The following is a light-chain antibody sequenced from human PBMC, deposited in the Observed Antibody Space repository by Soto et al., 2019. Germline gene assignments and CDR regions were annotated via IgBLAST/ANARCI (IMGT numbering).Light chain of an antibody. Sequence: QSVLTQPASVSGSPGQSITISCTGTSSDVGGYNSVSWYQRHPGKVPKLMIYEVSYRPSGVSNRFSGSKSANTASLTISGLQAEDEADYYCSSFRSGTTLFGTGTKVTVL. V-gene: IGLV2-14*01. CDR3: SSFRSGTTL. J-gene: IGLJ1*01. CDR1: SSDVGGYNS. CDR2: EVS.